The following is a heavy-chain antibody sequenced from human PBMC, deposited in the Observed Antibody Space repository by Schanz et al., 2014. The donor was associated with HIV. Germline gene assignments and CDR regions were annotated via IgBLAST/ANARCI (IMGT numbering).Heavy chain of an antibody. CDR3: VRGVIYYDSGSYYNYFDY. J-gene: IGHJ4*02. D-gene: IGHD3-10*01. CDR2: IIPIFDTT. CDR1: GYTFTDAY. V-gene: IGHV1-69*06. Sequence: QVQLVQSGAEMKKPGASVKVSCKASGYTFTDAYMHWVRQAPGQGLEWMGGIIPIFDTTNYAQKFQGRVTITADKSTSAAYMELSSLRSEDTAVYYCVRGVIYYDSGSYYNYFDYWGQGTLVTVSS.